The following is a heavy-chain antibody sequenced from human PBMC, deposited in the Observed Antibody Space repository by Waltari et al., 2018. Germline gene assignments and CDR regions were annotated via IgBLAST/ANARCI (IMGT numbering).Heavy chain of an antibody. CDR2: MNPNSGNT. CDR3: ARVKKGSGGYLDAFDI. Sequence: QVQLVQSGAEVKKPGASVKVSCKASGYTFTSYDINWVRQATGQGLEWMGWMNPNSGNTGYAQKFQGRVTITRNTSISTAYMELSSLRSEDTAVYYCARVKKGSGGYLDAFDIWGQGTMVTVSS. CDR1: GYTFTSYD. V-gene: IGHV1-8*03. J-gene: IGHJ3*02. D-gene: IGHD2-15*01.